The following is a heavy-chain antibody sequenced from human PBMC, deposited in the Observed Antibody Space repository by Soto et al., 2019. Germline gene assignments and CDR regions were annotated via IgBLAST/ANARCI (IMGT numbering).Heavy chain of an antibody. V-gene: IGHV3-74*01. CDR1: GFTFSRYW. CDR3: ARDPGRDYGPCGMDV. CDR2: VNGDGSDA. Sequence: DVQLVESGGGFVQPGGSLRLSCAASGFTFSRYWMQWVRQVPGKGLVWVSRVNGDGSDADYADSGKGRITISRDNAESTLFLHLHSLRVDDSAAYYCARDPGRDYGPCGMDVWGRGTTVIVSS. D-gene: IGHD2-21*01. J-gene: IGHJ6*02.